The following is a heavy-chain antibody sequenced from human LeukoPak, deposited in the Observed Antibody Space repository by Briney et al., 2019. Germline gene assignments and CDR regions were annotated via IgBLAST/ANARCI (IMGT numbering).Heavy chain of an antibody. CDR3: ARLRDLVAQYDF. J-gene: IGHJ4*02. CDR2: IYYSGST. V-gene: IGHV4-59*01. Sequence: SETLTLTCTVSGGSISSYYWRWIRQPPGKGLEWIGYIYYSGSTNYNASLKSRVTILVDTSKNQFSLKLSSVTAADTAVYYCARLRDLVAQYDFWGQGPLVSVSS. CDR1: GGSISSYY. D-gene: IGHD5-12*01.